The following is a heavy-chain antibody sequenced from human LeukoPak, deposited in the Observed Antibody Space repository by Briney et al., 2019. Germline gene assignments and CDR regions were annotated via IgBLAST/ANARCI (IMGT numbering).Heavy chain of an antibody. D-gene: IGHD6-13*01. V-gene: IGHV1-2*02. Sequence: ASVKLSCKASGYTFTSYYMHWVRQAPGQGLELMGWINPNSGGTNYAQKFQGRVTMTRDTSISTAYMELSRLRSDDTAVYYCAREALGYSSSQYNWFDPWGQGTPVTVSS. CDR2: INPNSGGT. CDR1: GYTFTSYY. CDR3: AREALGYSSSQYNWFDP. J-gene: IGHJ5*02.